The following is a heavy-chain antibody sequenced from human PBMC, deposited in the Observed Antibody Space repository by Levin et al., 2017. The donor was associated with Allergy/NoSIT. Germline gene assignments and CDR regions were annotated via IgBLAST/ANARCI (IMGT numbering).Heavy chain of an antibody. D-gene: IGHD1-26*01. CDR1: GGTFSNYR. J-gene: IGHJ6*02. Sequence: AASVKVSCKASGGTFSNYRINWVRQAPGQGLEWMGGIIPTLGPANYAQKFQGRVTITADKSTNTAYMEVSRLRSEDTAVYYCARDGAEWEFFANGMDVWGQGTTVPV. CDR3: ARDGAEWEFFANGMDV. CDR2: IIPTLGPA. V-gene: IGHV1-69*08.